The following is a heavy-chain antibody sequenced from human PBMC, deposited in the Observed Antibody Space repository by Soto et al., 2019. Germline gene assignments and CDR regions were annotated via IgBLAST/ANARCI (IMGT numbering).Heavy chain of an antibody. V-gene: IGHV1-58*01. CDR1: GFTFTSSA. CDR3: AAVGGVAAATSYDYYSSEGFDL. D-gene: IGHD6-13*01. J-gene: IGHJ5*02. Sequence: ASVKVSCKTSGFTFTSSAVQWVRQARGQRLEWIGWIVVGSGNTNYAQKFQERVTITRDLSTSTAHMGLSSLRSEDTAVYYCAAVGGVAAATSYDYYSSEGFDLSRQGTMGTLSS. CDR2: IVVGSGNT.